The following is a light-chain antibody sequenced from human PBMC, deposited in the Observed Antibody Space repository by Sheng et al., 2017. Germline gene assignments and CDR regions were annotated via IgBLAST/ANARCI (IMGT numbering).Light chain of an antibody. CDR1: QGISTY. CDR2: AAS. V-gene: IGKV1-8*01. J-gene: IGKJ2*01. CDR3: QQYYSFPPYT. Sequence: AIRITQSPSSLSASTGDIVTITCRASQGISTYLAWYQQKPRKAPKLLIYAASTLQNGVPSRFSGSGSGTDFTLTISWLQSEDFATYYCQQYYSFPPYTFGQGTKLEI.